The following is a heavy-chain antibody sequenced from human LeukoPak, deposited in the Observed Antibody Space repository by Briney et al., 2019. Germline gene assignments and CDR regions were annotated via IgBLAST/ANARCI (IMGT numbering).Heavy chain of an antibody. D-gene: IGHD3-10*01. Sequence: GASVKVSCKASGYTFTGYYMHWVRQAPGQGLEWMGRINPNSGGTNYAQKFQGRVTVTRDTSISTAYMELSRLRSDETAVYYCARGLLLWFGEFRMNVWGKGTTVTVSS. CDR2: INPNSGGT. CDR3: ARGLLLWFGEFRMNV. J-gene: IGHJ6*03. CDR1: GYTFTGYY. V-gene: IGHV1-2*06.